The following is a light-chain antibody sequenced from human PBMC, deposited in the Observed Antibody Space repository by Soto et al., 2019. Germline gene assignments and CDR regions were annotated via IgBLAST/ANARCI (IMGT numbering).Light chain of an antibody. Sequence: DIVMTQSPASLAVSLCERATINCKSSQSVLDSSNNENSVAWYQQKAGQRPKLLIYRASIRESGVPDRFSGSGSGTDFTLTISSLQAEDVAVYYCQQYYTGIAFGQGTRLEIK. CDR2: RAS. CDR1: QSVLDSSNNENS. J-gene: IGKJ5*01. CDR3: QQYYTGIA. V-gene: IGKV4-1*01.